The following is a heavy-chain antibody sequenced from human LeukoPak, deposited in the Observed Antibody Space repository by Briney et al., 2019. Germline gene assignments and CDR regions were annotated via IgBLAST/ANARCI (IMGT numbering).Heavy chain of an antibody. Sequence: GGSLRLSCAASGFTFSSYAMSWVRQAPGKGLEWVSAISGSGGSTYYADSVKGRFTISRDNSKNTPYLQMNSLRAEDTAVYYCANWQHAYRDYWGQGTLVTVSS. J-gene: IGHJ4*02. D-gene: IGHD6-13*01. CDR3: ANWQHAYRDY. V-gene: IGHV3-23*01. CDR1: GFTFSSYA. CDR2: ISGSGGST.